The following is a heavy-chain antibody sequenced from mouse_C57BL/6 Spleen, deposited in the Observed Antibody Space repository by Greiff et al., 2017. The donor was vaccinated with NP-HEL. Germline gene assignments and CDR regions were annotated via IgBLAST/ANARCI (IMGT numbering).Heavy chain of an antibody. V-gene: IGHV1-54*01. CDR2: INTGSGGT. CDR1: GYDFTNYL. Sequence: VQLQQSGAELVRPGTSVKVSCKASGYDFTNYLIEWVKQRHGQGLEWIGVINTGSGGTNYNEKLKGKATLPADKSSSTAYMQLSSLTSEDSAVYFCARPIYYDYDDMDYWSQGTTLTVSS. D-gene: IGHD2-4*01. CDR3: ARPIYYDYDDMDY. J-gene: IGHJ2*01.